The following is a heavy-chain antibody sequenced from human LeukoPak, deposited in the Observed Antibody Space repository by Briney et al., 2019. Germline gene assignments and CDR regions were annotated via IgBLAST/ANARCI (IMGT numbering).Heavy chain of an antibody. CDR3: ARRNDFHI. J-gene: IGHJ3*02. Sequence: SETLSLTCTVSGGSIKGYHWSWIRQPPGKGLEWIGHIYSNEATEYKPSLKSRVTISADTSKNQFSLKLTSVSAADTAIYYCARRNDFHIWGQGTMVTVSS. CDR1: GGSIKGYH. CDR2: IYSNEAT. V-gene: IGHV4-4*08.